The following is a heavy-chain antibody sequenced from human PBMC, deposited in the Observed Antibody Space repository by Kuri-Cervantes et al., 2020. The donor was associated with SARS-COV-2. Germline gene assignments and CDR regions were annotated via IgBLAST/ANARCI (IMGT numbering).Heavy chain of an antibody. CDR1: GFTFSGHW. D-gene: IGHD6-19*01. CDR2: INPDGSYT. Sequence: GRPRRPSWAPLGFTFSGHWIHWVRQAPGKGLVWVSRINPDGSYTNNADSVKGRFTISRDNSKNTLYLQMNSLRAEDTAVYYCARGVGGVAGTGDFDYWGQGTLVTVSS. J-gene: IGHJ4*02. CDR3: ARGVGGVAGTGDFDY. V-gene: IGHV3-74*01.